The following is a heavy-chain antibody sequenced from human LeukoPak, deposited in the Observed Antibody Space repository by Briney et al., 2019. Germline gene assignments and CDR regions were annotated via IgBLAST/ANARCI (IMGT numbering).Heavy chain of an antibody. Sequence: GESLKISCEGSGYSFTSYWIGWVRQMPGRGLEWMGIIYPGDSDTRYSRSFQGQVTISVDKSISTAYVQWSSLQASDTAMYYCARRVLDYFEEWGQGTLVTVSS. CDR3: ARRVLDYFEE. J-gene: IGHJ4*02. CDR1: GYSFTSYW. D-gene: IGHD4/OR15-4a*01. V-gene: IGHV5-51*01. CDR2: IYPGDSDT.